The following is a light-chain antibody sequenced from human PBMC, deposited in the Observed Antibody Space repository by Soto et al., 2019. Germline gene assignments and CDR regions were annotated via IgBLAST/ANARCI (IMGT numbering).Light chain of an antibody. CDR2: DAS. V-gene: IGKV1-5*01. Sequence: DIQMTQSPSTLSASVGDRVTITCRASRSISSWLAWYQQKPGKAPKLLIYDASSLESGVPSRFSGSGSGTEFTLTISSLQPDDFATYYCQQYKSTTFGQGTKVDIK. CDR3: QQYKSTT. CDR1: RSISSW. J-gene: IGKJ1*01.